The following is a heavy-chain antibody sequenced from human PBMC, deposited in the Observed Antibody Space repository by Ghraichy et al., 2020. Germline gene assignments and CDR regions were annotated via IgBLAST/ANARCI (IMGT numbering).Heavy chain of an antibody. D-gene: IGHD5-24*01. J-gene: IGHJ4*02. V-gene: IGHV4-61*01. CDR1: GGSVSSGSYY. CDR2: ISYSGDT. Sequence: SETLSLTCTVSGGSVSSGSYYWSWIRQPPGKGLEWIGHISYSGDTNYNPSLKSRVSISVDTSKNQFSLKLSSVTAADTAAYYCARGSAWRWSHLHNFDYWGLGTLVTVSS. CDR3: ARGSAWRWSHLHNFDY.